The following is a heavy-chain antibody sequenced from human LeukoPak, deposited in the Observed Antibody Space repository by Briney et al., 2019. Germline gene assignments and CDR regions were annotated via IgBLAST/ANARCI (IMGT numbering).Heavy chain of an antibody. CDR2: IYYSGST. CDR1: GGSISSSSYY. D-gene: IGHD6-13*01. J-gene: IGHJ6*03. V-gene: IGHV4-61*01. Sequence: PSETLSLTCTVSGGSISSSSYYWSWIRQPPGKGLEWIGYIYYSGSTNYNPSLKSRVTISVDTSKNQFSLKLSSVTAADTAVYYCARDHLAWGRQQLGYMDVWGKGTTVTVSS. CDR3: ARDHLAWGRQQLGYMDV.